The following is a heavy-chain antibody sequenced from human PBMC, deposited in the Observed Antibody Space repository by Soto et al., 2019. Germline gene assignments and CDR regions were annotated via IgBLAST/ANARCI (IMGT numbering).Heavy chain of an antibody. D-gene: IGHD3-16*01. CDR2: ISYDGSNK. CDR3: AKVGDLPTDAFDI. Sequence: QVQLVESGGGVVQPGRSLRLSCAASGFTFSSYGMHWVRQAPGKGLEWVAVISYDGSNKYYADSVKGRFTISRDNSKKTLYLQKNSLRAEDTAVYYCAKVGDLPTDAFDIWGQGTMVTVSS. CDR1: GFTFSSYG. J-gene: IGHJ3*02. V-gene: IGHV3-30*18.